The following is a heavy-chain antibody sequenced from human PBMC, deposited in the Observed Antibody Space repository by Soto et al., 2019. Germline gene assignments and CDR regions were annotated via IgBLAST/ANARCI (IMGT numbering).Heavy chain of an antibody. CDR3: ARDSSSFGGYYYYYYGMDV. CDR2: TYYRSKWYN. J-gene: IGHJ6*02. D-gene: IGHD6-13*01. V-gene: IGHV6-1*01. CDR1: GDSVSSNSAA. Sequence: QTLSLTCAISGDSVSSNSAAWNWIRQSPSRGLEWLGRTYYRSKWYNDYAVSVKSRITINPDTSKNQFSLQLNSVTPEDTAVYYCARDSSSFGGYYYYYYGMDVWGQGTTVTVSS.